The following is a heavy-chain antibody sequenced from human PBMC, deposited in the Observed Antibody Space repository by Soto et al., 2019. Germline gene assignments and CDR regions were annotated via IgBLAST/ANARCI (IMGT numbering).Heavy chain of an antibody. V-gene: IGHV1-69*13. CDR1: GGTFSSYA. D-gene: IGHD3-9*01. J-gene: IGHJ4*02. CDR3: ARGPYFDWLLYLDY. CDR2: IIPIFGTA. Sequence: SVKVSCKASGGTFSSYAISWVRQAPGQGLEWMGGIIPIFGTANYAQKFQGRVTITADESTSTAYMELSSLRSEDTAVYYCARGPYFDWLLYLDYWGQGNMVTV.